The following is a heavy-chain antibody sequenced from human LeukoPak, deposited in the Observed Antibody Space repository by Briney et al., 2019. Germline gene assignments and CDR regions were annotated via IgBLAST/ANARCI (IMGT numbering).Heavy chain of an antibody. D-gene: IGHD3-22*01. V-gene: IGHV4-4*07. CDR3: ARVNKIDYYDSSGYYLANAFDI. CDR1: GGSISSYY. CDR2: IYTSGST. Sequence: PSETLSLTCTVSGGSISSYYWSWIRQPAGKGLEWIGRIYTSGSTNYNPSLKSRVTISVDKSKNQSSLKLSSVTAADTAVYYCARVNKIDYYDSSGYYLANAFDIWGQGTMVTVSS. J-gene: IGHJ3*02.